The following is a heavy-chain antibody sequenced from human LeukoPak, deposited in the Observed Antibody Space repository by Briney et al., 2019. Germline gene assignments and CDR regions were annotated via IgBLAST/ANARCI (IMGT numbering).Heavy chain of an antibody. V-gene: IGHV3-21*01. CDR1: GFTFSTSI. D-gene: IGHD3-22*01. CDR2: INDRSDYI. J-gene: IGHJ3*02. CDR3: AREEDYYDSSGSGAFDI. Sequence: GGSLRLSCAASGFTFSTSIMNWVRQAPGKGLEWVSSINDRSDYIYYADPVKGRFTISRDNAKNSLYLQMNSLRAEDTAVYYCAREEDYYDSSGSGAFDIWGQGTMVTVSS.